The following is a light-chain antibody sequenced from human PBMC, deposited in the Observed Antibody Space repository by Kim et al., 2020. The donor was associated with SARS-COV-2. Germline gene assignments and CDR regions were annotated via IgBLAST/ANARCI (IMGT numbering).Light chain of an antibody. J-gene: IGLJ3*02. CDR2: EDN. CDR1: SGRIASNY. Sequence: GETVTISRTRSSGRIASNYVQWYQQRPGSAPTTVIYEDNQRPSGVPDRFSGSIDSSSNSASLTISGLKTEDEADYYCQSYDSSNQVFGGGTRLTVL. V-gene: IGLV6-57*03. CDR3: QSYDSSNQV.